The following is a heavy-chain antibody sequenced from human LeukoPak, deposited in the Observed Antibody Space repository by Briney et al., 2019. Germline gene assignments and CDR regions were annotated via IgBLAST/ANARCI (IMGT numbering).Heavy chain of an antibody. CDR3: ARDQQLVRVGATKDGAIDI. J-gene: IGHJ3*02. V-gene: IGHV1-69*13. D-gene: IGHD1-26*01. CDR1: GGTFSSYA. Sequence: SVKVSCKASGGTFSSYAISWVRQAPGQGLEWMGGIIPIFGTANYAQKFQGRVTITADESTSTAYMELSSLRSEDTAVYYCARDQQLVRVGATKDGAIDIWGQRTMVTVSS. CDR2: IIPIFGTA.